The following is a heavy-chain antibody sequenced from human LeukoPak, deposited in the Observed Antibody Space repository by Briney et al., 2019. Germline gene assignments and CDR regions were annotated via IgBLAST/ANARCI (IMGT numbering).Heavy chain of an antibody. CDR1: GGTFSSYA. J-gene: IGHJ3*02. D-gene: IGHD3-22*01. Sequence: GASVKVSCKASGGTFSSYAISWVRQAPGQGLEWMGGIIPIFGTANYAQKFQGRVTITADESTSTAYMELSSLRSEDTAVYYCARDIAVASPDSSGYYADAFDIWGQGTMVTVSS. CDR2: IIPIFGTA. V-gene: IGHV1-69*13. CDR3: ARDIAVASPDSSGYYADAFDI.